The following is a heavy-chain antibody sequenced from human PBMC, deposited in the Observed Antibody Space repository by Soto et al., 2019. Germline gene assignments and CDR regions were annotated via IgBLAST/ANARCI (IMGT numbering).Heavy chain of an antibody. CDR2: IGAYNGNT. CDR3: ARHKISGGHFEWLFPGTYYYYGMDV. V-gene: IGHV1-18*04. CDR1: GYTFTSYG. Sequence: ASVKVSCKASGYTFTSYGISWVRQAPGQGLEWMGWIGAYNGNTNYAQKLQGRVTMTTDTSTSTAYMELRSLRYDDTAVYYCARHKISGGHFEWLFPGTYYYYGMDVWGQGTTVTVSS. J-gene: IGHJ6*02. D-gene: IGHD3-9*01.